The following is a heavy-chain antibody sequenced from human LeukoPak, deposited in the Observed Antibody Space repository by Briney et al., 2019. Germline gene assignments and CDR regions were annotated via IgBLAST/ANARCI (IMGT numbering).Heavy chain of an antibody. Sequence: PSETQSLTCTVSGYSISNYFYWGWIRQPPGKGLEWIGTISHSGSTYYNASLKSRVAISLDTSKNQFSLKLRSVTATDTAGYYCARAVIRAAISQYTFDYWGQGTLVTVSS. CDR3: ARAVIRAAISQYTFDY. V-gene: IGHV4-38-2*02. CDR2: ISHSGST. D-gene: IGHD2-2*02. J-gene: IGHJ4*02. CDR1: GYSISNYFY.